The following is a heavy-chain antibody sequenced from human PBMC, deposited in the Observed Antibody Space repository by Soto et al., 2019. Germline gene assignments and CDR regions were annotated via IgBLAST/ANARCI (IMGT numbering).Heavy chain of an antibody. Sequence: QVQLVESGGGLVKPGGSLRLSCAASGFTFSDFYMSWIRQAPGEELVWVSYISSSGSTIYYADSVKGRFTISRDNAKNSLYLQMNSLRADDTAVYYCARSSYYYDSSGLHYWGQGTLVTVSS. CDR3: ARSSYYYDSSGLHY. CDR2: ISSSGSTI. J-gene: IGHJ4*02. CDR1: GFTFSDFY. D-gene: IGHD3-22*01. V-gene: IGHV3-11*01.